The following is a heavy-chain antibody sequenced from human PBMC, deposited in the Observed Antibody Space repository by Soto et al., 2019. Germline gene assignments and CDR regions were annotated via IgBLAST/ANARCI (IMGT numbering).Heavy chain of an antibody. CDR2: VHNSGTT. V-gene: IGHV4-59*01. Sequence: QVHLQESGPGLVKPSETLSLTCTVSGGSISIYYWNWIRQPPGKGLEWIGYVHNSGTTSYNPSLGSRVTISLDTSKNQSSLRLTSVTATDTAVYYCARRWSGTDYWGQGTLVTVSS. D-gene: IGHD3-10*01. CDR1: GGSISIYY. CDR3: ARRWSGTDY. J-gene: IGHJ4*02.